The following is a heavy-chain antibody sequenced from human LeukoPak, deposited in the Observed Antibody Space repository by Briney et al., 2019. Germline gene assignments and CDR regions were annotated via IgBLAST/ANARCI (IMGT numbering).Heavy chain of an antibody. V-gene: IGHV3-23*01. Sequence: GGSLRLSCAASGFTFSSSAMSWVRQAPGKGLEWVSAISGSGDNTHYPVYVKGRITITGDNSKNTLLLQMNSMKAEDTAIYYCATVPTKRVGYCSGNACYSGAYYFDYWGQGTLVTVSS. D-gene: IGHD2-15*01. J-gene: IGHJ4*02. CDR1: GFTFSSSA. CDR3: ATVPTKRVGYCSGNACYSGAYYFDY. CDR2: ISGSGDNT.